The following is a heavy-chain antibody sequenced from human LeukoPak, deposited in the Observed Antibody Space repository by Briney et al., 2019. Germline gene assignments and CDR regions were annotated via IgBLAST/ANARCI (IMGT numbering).Heavy chain of an antibody. CDR1: GFTFSNCA. J-gene: IGHJ6*02. CDR3: ARDHLPSSGWYGSAYYYGMDV. D-gene: IGHD6-19*01. Sequence: PGGSLRLSCAASGFTFSNCAMSWVRQAPGKGLEWVSSISSSSSYIYYADSVKGRFTISRDNAKNSLYLQMNSLRAEDTAVYYCARDHLPSSGWYGSAYYYGMDVWGQGTTVTVSS. CDR2: ISSSSSYI. V-gene: IGHV3-21*01.